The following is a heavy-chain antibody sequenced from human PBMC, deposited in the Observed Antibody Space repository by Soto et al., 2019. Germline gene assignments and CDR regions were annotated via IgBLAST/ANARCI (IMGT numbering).Heavy chain of an antibody. J-gene: IGHJ4*02. CDR3: AKGGYSYGLTNFDY. V-gene: IGHV1-8*02. D-gene: IGHD5-18*01. CDR1: GYTFPDYV. Sequence: ASVKVSCKASGYTFPDYVINWVLQASGQGLEWMGWMNPKRGNTGYAQKFQDRVTMTRNTSIGTAYMDLRSLRAEDTAVYYCAKGGYSYGLTNFDYWGQGTLVTVSS. CDR2: MNPKRGNT.